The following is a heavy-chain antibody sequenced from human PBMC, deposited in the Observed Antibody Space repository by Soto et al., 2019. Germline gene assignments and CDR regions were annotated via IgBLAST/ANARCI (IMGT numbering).Heavy chain of an antibody. J-gene: IGHJ6*02. D-gene: IGHD6-13*01. CDR1: GYTFTSYG. Sequence: ASVKVSCKASGYTFTSYGISWVRQAPGQGLEWMGWISAYNGNTNYAQKLQGRVTMTTDTSTSTAYMELRSLRSDDTAVYYCARKGIAAAGPNKYGMDVWGQGTTVTVSS. CDR3: ARKGIAAAGPNKYGMDV. V-gene: IGHV1-18*01. CDR2: ISAYNGNT.